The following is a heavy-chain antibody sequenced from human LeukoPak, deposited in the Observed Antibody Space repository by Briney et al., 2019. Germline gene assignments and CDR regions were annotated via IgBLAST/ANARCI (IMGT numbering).Heavy chain of an antibody. V-gene: IGHV3-11*04. CDR1: GFTFSDFY. D-gene: IGHD7-27*01. CDR2: ISSSGSTI. Sequence: GGSLRLSCAASGFTFSDFYMTWIRQAPGKGLEWVSYISSSGSTIYYADSVKGRFTISRDNAKNSLYLQMNSLRAEDTAVYYCARAPNWDSNWFDPWGQGTLVTVSS. J-gene: IGHJ5*02. CDR3: ARAPNWDSNWFDP.